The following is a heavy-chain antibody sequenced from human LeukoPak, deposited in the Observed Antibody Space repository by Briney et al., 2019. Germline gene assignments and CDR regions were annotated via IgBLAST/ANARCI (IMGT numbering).Heavy chain of an antibody. CDR3: AKEPGHCGGDCYSLLDY. CDR1: GGTFSSYA. CDR2: IIPIFGTA. Sequence: SVKVSCKASGGTFSSYAISWVRQAPGQGLEWMGGIIPIFGTANYAQKFQGRVTITADESTSTAYMELSSLRSEDTAVYYCAKEPGHCGGDCYSLLDYWGQGTRVTVSS. D-gene: IGHD2-21*01. V-gene: IGHV1-69*13. J-gene: IGHJ4*02.